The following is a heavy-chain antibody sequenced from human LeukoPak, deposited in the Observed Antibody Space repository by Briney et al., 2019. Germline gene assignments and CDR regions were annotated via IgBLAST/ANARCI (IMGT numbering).Heavy chain of an antibody. J-gene: IGHJ5*02. CDR1: GFTFSSYA. V-gene: IGHV3-23*01. D-gene: IGHD6-13*01. Sequence: GGSLRLSCAASGFTFSSYAMSWVRQAPGKGLKWVSAISGSGGSTYYADSVKGRFTISRDNSKNTLYLQMNSLRAEDTAVYYCAKEKYSSSWYYWFDPWGQGTLVTVSS. CDR2: ISGSGGST. CDR3: AKEKYSSSWYYWFDP.